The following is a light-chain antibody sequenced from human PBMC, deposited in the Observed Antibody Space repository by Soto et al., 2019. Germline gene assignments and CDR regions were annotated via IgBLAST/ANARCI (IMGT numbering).Light chain of an antibody. CDR1: QSVSSY. CDR2: ETS. CDR3: QQSHTLPFT. J-gene: IGKJ3*01. Sequence: DIQMTQSPSSLSASVGDRVTITCRASQSVSSYLNWYQQKPGKAPKVLIYETSNLQSGVPSRFSGSGSETDFTLTICSLQPEDFATYYCQQSHTLPFTFGPGTNVDI. V-gene: IGKV1-39*01.